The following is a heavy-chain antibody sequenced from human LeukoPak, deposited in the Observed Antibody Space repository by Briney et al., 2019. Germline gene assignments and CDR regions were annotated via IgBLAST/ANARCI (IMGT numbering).Heavy chain of an antibody. D-gene: IGHD3-22*01. J-gene: IGHJ4*02. V-gene: IGHV1-8*01. CDR3: ARGPHSYYYDSSGYYL. CDR2: MNPNSGNT. CDR1: GYTFTSYD. Sequence: ASVKVSCKASGYTFTSYDINWVRQATGHGLEWMGWMNPNSGNTGYAQKFQGRVTMTRNTSISTAYMELSSLRSEDTAVYYCARGPHSYYYDSSGYYLWGQGTLVTVSS.